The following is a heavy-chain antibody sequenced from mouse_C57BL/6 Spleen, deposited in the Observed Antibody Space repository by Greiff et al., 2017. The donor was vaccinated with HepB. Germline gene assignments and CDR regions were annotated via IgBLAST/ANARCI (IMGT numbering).Heavy chain of an antibody. J-gene: IGHJ2*01. CDR1: GFSLTSYA. Sequence: VKLMESGPGLVAPSQSLSITCTVSGFSLTSYAISWVRQPPGKGLEWLGVIWTGGGTNYNSALKSRLSISKDNSKSQVFLKMNSLQTDDTARYYCARIYYDYGYYFDYWGQGTTLTVSS. CDR3: ARIYYDYGYYFDY. D-gene: IGHD2-4*01. V-gene: IGHV2-9-1*01. CDR2: IWTGGGT.